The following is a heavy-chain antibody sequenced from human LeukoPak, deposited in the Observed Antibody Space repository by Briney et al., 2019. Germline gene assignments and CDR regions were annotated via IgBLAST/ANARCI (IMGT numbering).Heavy chain of an antibody. Sequence: GGSLRLSCAASGVTFSGYSMNWVRQAPGKGLEWVSAITATSLHIYYADSVKGRFTISRDNAKNSLYLQMNSLRAEDTAIYYCVKESPYRAPTRTYYFDYWGQGTLVTVS. J-gene: IGHJ4*02. V-gene: IGHV3-21*04. CDR3: VKESPYRAPTRTYYFDY. CDR2: ITATSLHI. D-gene: IGHD1-14*01. CDR1: GVTFSGYS.